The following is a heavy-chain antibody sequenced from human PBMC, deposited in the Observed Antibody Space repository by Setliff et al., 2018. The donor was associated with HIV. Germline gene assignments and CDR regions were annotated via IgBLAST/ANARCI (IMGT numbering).Heavy chain of an antibody. J-gene: IGHJ6*02. V-gene: IGHV4-4*07. CDR3: ARRPYYYGSGSYVYYGMDV. D-gene: IGHD3-10*01. Sequence: ETLSLTCTVPDSGTYYWSWIRQPAGKGLEWIGRVSSRGDTNYNPSLKSRVTMSVDTSKNQFSLKLSSVTATDTAVYYCARRPYYYGSGSYVYYGMDVWGQGTTVTVSS. CDR1: DSGTYY. CDR2: VSSRGDT.